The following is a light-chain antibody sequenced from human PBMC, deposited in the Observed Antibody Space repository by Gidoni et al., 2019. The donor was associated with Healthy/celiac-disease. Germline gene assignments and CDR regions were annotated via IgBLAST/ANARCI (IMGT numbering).Light chain of an antibody. Sequence: EIVLTQSPGTLSLSPGERATLSCRASQSVSSSYLSWYQQKPGQAPRHLIYGASSRATGIPGRFSGSGSGTDFTLTISRLEPEDFAVYYGQQYGSSGTFGPGTKVDIK. CDR2: GAS. CDR1: QSVSSSY. CDR3: QQYGSSGT. J-gene: IGKJ3*01. V-gene: IGKV3-20*01.